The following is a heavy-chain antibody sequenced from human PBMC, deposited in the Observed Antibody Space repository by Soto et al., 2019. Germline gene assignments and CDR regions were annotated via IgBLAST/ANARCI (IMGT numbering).Heavy chain of an antibody. V-gene: IGHV3-23*01. CDR1: GFTFSSYA. CDR2: IHGGGTYT. CDR3: AKYDAVSGGYLEH. D-gene: IGHD3-16*01. Sequence: EVPLLESGGGLVQPGGSLRLSCAASGFTFSSYAMTWVRQSPGKGLEWVSVIHGGGTYTFHADSVKGRFTISRDNSQNTLFLQMGSLRVEDTAVYYCAKYDAVSGGYLEHWGQGTLIIVSS. J-gene: IGHJ1*01.